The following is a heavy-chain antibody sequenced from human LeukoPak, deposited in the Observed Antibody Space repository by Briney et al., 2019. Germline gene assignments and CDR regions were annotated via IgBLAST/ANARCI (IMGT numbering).Heavy chain of an antibody. D-gene: IGHD2-21*01. CDR3: ASSTNCGGDCYDSGYYYYYYMDA. J-gene: IGHJ6*03. CDR2: INPSGGST. Sequence: ASVKVSCKASGYTFTSYYMHWVRQAPGQGLEWMGIINPSGGSTSYAQKFQGRVTMTRDTSTSTVYMELSSLRSEDTAVYYCASSTNCGGDCYDSGYYYYYYMDAWGKGTTVTVSS. V-gene: IGHV1-46*03. CDR1: GYTFTSYY.